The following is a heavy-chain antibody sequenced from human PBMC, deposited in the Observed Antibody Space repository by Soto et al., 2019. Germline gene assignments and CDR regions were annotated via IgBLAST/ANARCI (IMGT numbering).Heavy chain of an antibody. Sequence: GRSRRLSCGASGFTFSSYGMHWVRQAPGKGLEWVAVISYDGSNKYYADSVKGRFTSSRDNSKNTLYLQMNSLRAEDTAVYYCAKEWYSSGWEGGFDYWGQGTLVTVS. J-gene: IGHJ4*02. CDR2: ISYDGSNK. V-gene: IGHV3-30*18. CDR1: GFTFSSYG. D-gene: IGHD6-19*01. CDR3: AKEWYSSGWEGGFDY.